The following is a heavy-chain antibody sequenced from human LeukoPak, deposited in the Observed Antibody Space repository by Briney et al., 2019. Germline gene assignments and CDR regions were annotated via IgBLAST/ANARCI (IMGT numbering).Heavy chain of an antibody. CDR1: GGSFSGYY. Sequence: PSETLSLTCAVYGGSFSGYYWNWIRQAPGKGLEWVSATSGSGGSTYYADSVKGRFTISRDNSKNTLYLQMNSLRAEDTAVYYCAELGITMIGGVWGKGTTVTISS. J-gene: IGHJ6*04. D-gene: IGHD3-10*02. CDR2: TSGSGGST. CDR3: AELGITMIGGV. V-gene: IGHV3-23*01.